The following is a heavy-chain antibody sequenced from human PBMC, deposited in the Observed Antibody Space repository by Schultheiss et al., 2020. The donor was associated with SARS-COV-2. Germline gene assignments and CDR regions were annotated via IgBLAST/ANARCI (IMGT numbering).Heavy chain of an antibody. CDR3: ATSISEAHFGFDY. D-gene: IGHD1-14*01. Sequence: SETLSLTCTVSGGSISSYYWSWIRQPPGKGLEWIGYIYYSGSTNYNPSLKSRVTISVDTSKNQFSLKLSSVTAADTAVYYCATSISEAHFGFDYWGQGTLVTVSS. CDR2: IYYSGST. CDR1: GGSISSYY. V-gene: IGHV4-59*12. J-gene: IGHJ4*02.